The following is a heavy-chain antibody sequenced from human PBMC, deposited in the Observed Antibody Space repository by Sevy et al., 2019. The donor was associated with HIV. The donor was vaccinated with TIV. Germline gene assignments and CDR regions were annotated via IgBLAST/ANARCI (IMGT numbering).Heavy chain of an antibody. CDR1: GFTFSDHY. J-gene: IGHJ4*02. D-gene: IGHD6-13*01. V-gene: IGHV3-72*01. Sequence: GESLKISCVASGFTFSDHYMEWVRQAPGKGLEWVGRTRNKADGYTTEYAGSVKGRFTISRDESKNTLYVQMNSLKAEDTAVYYCATHAGIAAAGRVFDYWGQGTLVTVSS. CDR2: TRNKADGYTT. CDR3: ATHAGIAAAGRVFDY.